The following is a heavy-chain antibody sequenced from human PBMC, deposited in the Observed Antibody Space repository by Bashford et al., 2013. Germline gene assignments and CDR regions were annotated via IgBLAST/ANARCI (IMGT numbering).Heavy chain of an antibody. Sequence: VASVKVSCKASGYTFTSYNITWVRQATGQGLEWMGWMDPNSGDTDYAQKFQGRITMTRDTSIGTVYMELSSLRSEDTAIYYCARDALPQVYCGGEYYYYGMDVVGPRGPRSPSP. CDR1: GYTFTSYN. V-gene: IGHV1-8*01. CDR2: MDPNSGDT. J-gene: IGHJ6*02. CDR3: ARDALPQVYCGGEYYYYGMDV. D-gene: IGHD2-21*01.